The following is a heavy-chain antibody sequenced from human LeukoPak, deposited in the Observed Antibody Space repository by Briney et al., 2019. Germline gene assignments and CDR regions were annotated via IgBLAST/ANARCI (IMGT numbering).Heavy chain of an antibody. CDR3: ARTGLYGDYPFDY. CDR1: GGTFSSYA. Sequence: SVKVSCKASGGTFSSYAISWVRQAPGQGLEWMGGIIPIFGTANYAQKFQGRVTITADESTSTAYMELSSLKSEDTAVYYCARTGLYGDYPFDYWGQGTLVTVSS. V-gene: IGHV1-69*01. CDR2: IIPIFGTA. J-gene: IGHJ4*02. D-gene: IGHD4-17*01.